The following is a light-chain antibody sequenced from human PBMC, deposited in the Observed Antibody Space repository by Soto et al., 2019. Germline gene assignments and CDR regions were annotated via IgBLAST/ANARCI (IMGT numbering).Light chain of an antibody. CDR3: QQCNNWPRT. CDR2: GVS. V-gene: IGKV3-20*01. Sequence: EFVLTQSPGTLSLSPGERATLSCRASQSVGSTYLAWYQRKPGQAPRLLIYGVSSRATGIPDRFSGSGSGTDFTLTISSLEPEDFAFYYCQQCNNWPRTFGQGTKVDIK. CDR1: QSVGSTY. J-gene: IGKJ1*01.